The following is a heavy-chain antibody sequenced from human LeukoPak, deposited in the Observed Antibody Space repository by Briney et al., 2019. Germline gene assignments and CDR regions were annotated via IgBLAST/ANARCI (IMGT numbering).Heavy chain of an antibody. CDR2: TFYTSKWNN. CDR1: GASVSSNSAS. CDR3: ARRRYYDYTGFFDY. J-gene: IGHJ4*02. D-gene: IGHD3-22*01. V-gene: IGHV6-1*01. Sequence: SQTLSLTCAISGASVSSNSASWNWFRQSPSRGLEWLGRTFYTSKWNNDYAVSVKSRITINPDTSKNHFSLQLNSVTPEDTAVYYCARRRYYDYTGFFDYWGQGTVVTVSS.